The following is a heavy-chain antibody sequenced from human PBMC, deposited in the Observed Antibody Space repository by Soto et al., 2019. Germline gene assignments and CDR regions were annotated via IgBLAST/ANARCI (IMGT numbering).Heavy chain of an antibody. CDR3: ARRPDGMDY. CDR2: INYSGST. CDR1: GGSFSGYH. Sequence: QVQLQQWGAGLLKPSETLSLTCAVYGGSFSGYHWGWVRQPPVRGLEWIGEINYSGSTKYNPSLKSRVTISVDTSKNHFSLKLTSVTAADTAVYFCARRPDGMDYWGQGALVTVSS. V-gene: IGHV4-34*01. J-gene: IGHJ4*02.